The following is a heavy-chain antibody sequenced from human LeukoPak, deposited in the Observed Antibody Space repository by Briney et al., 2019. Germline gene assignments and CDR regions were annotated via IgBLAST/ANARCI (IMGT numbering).Heavy chain of an antibody. J-gene: IGHJ4*02. CDR3: ARESSGIAATDKIDF. Sequence: PGGSLRLSCAASGFTFSSYWMHWVRQAPGKGLVWVSRINTDGSSTSYADSVKGRFTISRDNAKNSLFLQMTSLRVEDTAVYYCARESSGIAATDKIDFWGQGTLVTVSS. D-gene: IGHD6-13*01. V-gene: IGHV3-74*01. CDR1: GFTFSSYW. CDR2: INTDGSST.